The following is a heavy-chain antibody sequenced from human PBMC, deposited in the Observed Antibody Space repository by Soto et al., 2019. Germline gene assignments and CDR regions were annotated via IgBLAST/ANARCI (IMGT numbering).Heavy chain of an antibody. V-gene: IGHV3-30*18. CDR3: AKEGGSWSGSYYAFDI. D-gene: IGHD1-26*01. Sequence: GGPLRLSCAASGFTFSSYGMHWVRQAPGKGLEWVAVISYDGSNKYYADSVKGRFTISRDNSKNTLYLQMNSLRAEDTAVYYCAKEGGSWSGSYYAFDIWGQGTMVTVSS. CDR2: ISYDGSNK. J-gene: IGHJ3*02. CDR1: GFTFSSYG.